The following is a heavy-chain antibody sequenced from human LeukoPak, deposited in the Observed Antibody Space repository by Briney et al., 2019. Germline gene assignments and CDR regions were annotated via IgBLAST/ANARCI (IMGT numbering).Heavy chain of an antibody. J-gene: IGHJ6*02. CDR1: GGSFSGYY. CDR2: IYYSGST. D-gene: IGHD3-22*01. Sequence: PSETLSLTCAVYGGSFSGYYWNWIRQPPGKGLEWIGYIYYSGSTNYNPSLKSRVTISVDTSKNQFSLKLSSVTAADTAVYYCARQPIYYDSSGYFPRGDYYYGMDVWGQGTTVTVSS. V-gene: IGHV4-59*08. CDR3: ARQPIYYDSSGYFPRGDYYYGMDV.